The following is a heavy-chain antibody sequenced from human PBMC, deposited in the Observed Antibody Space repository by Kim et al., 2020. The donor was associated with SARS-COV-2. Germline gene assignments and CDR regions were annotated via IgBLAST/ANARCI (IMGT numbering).Heavy chain of an antibody. D-gene: IGHD3-10*01. Sequence: GGSLRLSCAASGFTFSSYGMHWVRQAPGKGLEWVAVISYDGSNKYYADSVKGRFTISRDNSKNTLYLQMNSLRAEDTAVYYCAKDPMGSGDYWGQGTLVTVSS. CDR2: ISYDGSNK. CDR3: AKDPMGSGDY. V-gene: IGHV3-30*18. J-gene: IGHJ4*02. CDR1: GFTFSSYG.